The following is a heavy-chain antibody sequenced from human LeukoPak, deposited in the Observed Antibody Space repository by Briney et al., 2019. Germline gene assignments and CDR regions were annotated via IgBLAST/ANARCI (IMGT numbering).Heavy chain of an antibody. Sequence: SETLSLTCTVSGGSISSYYWNWIRQPPGKGLEWIGYIYYSGSTNYNPSLKSRVTISVDTSKNQFSLKLSSVTAADTAVYYCAREMATVFLAWFDPWGQGTLVTVSS. CDR3: AREMATVFLAWFDP. CDR2: IYYSGST. CDR1: GGSISSYY. D-gene: IGHD5-24*01. J-gene: IGHJ5*02. V-gene: IGHV4-59*12.